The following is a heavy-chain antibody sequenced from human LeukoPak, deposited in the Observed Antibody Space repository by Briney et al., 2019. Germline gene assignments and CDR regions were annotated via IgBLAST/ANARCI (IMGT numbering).Heavy chain of an antibody. CDR2: IHHSGNT. J-gene: IGHJ6*03. Sequence: SETLSLTCTVSGYSISNGYYWGWIRQIPGKGLEWIGTIHHSGNTYYNPSLKSRVTISIDTSKNQLSLKLSSVTAADTAVYYCARPYGDYSYYYMDLWGIGTTVTVSS. CDR1: GYSISNGYY. V-gene: IGHV4-38-2*02. D-gene: IGHD2-21*01. CDR3: ARPYGDYSYYYMDL.